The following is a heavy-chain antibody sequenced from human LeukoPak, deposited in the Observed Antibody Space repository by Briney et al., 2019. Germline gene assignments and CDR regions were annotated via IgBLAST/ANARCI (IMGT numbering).Heavy chain of an antibody. CDR1: GFTFSSYE. D-gene: IGHD2/OR15-2a*01. V-gene: IGHV3-48*03. CDR2: ISSSGSTI. Sequence: PGGSLRLSCAASGFTFSSYEMNWVRQAPGKGLEWVSYISSSGSTIYYADSVEGRFTISRDNAKNSLYLQMNSLRAEDTAVYYCARDSFPRIDKGYMDVWGKGTTVTISS. CDR3: ARDSFPRIDKGYMDV. J-gene: IGHJ6*03.